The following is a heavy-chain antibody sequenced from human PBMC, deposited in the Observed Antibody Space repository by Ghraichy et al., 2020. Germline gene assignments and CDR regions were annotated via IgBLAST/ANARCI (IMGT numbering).Heavy chain of an antibody. CDR3: AKVFRDSSGYYGGLDYFDY. CDR1: GFTFSSYA. CDR2: ISGSGGST. Sequence: GGSLRLSCAASGFTFSSYAMSWVRQAPGKGLEWVSAISGSGGSTYYADSVKGRFTISRDNSKNTLYLQMNSLRAEDTAVYYCAKVFRDSSGYYGGLDYFDYWGQGTLVTVSS. D-gene: IGHD3-22*01. V-gene: IGHV3-23*01. J-gene: IGHJ4*02.